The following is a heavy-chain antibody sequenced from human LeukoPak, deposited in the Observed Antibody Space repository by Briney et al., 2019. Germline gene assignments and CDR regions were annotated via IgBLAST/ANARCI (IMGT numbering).Heavy chain of an antibody. V-gene: IGHV4-30-4*01. Sequence: SQTLSLTCTVSGDSISSGDYYWSWIRQAPGKGLEWIGNIYYSGSTYYNPSLKSRVTISVDTSKNQFSLKLSSVTAADTAVYYCARNDYVAWFDPWGQGTLVTVSS. CDR3: ARNDYVAWFDP. CDR1: GDSISSGDYY. D-gene: IGHD4-17*01. CDR2: IYYSGST. J-gene: IGHJ5*02.